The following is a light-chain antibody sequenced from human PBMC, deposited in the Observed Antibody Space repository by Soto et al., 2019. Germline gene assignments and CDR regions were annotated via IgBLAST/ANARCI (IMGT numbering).Light chain of an antibody. CDR2: GAS. J-gene: IGKJ2*01. CDR1: LPISNY. Sequence: IQMTQSPSSLSASVGDRVTITCRASLPISNYLAWYQQKPGKAPQILIYGASTLQTGVASRFSGSGSATDFTLTISSLQPEDSAAYYCLQDYNYPFTFGQGTKVDIK. V-gene: IGKV1-6*01. CDR3: LQDYNYPFT.